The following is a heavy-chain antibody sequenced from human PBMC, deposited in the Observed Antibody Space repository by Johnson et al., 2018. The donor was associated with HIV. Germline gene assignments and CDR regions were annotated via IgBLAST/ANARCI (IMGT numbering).Heavy chain of an antibody. CDR2: IKSNTDGGTT. D-gene: IGHD3-16*02. CDR3: TTDSYVDDVWGTYRHDAFDI. CDR1: GFTFSSYA. Sequence: VQLVESGGGLVQPVGSLRLSCAASGFTFSSYAMSWVRQAPGKGLEWVGRIKSNTDGGTTDYAVPVKGRFSISRDDSKNTLFLQMTSLKTDDTGIYYCTTDSYVDDVWGTYRHDAFDIWGQGTMVTVSS. J-gene: IGHJ3*02. V-gene: IGHV3-15*01.